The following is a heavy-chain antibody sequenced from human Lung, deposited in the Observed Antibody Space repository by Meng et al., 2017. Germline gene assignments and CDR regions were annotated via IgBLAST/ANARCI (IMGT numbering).Heavy chain of an antibody. CDR3: ARGPTTMAHDFDY. J-gene: IGHJ4*02. CDR2: INHSGST. CDR1: GGSVSDYY. D-gene: IGHD4-11*01. V-gene: IGHV4-34*01. Sequence: QAQLRQVGELLLKPSDTLSASCVVSGGSVSDYYWRLIRLTPGKRLEWIGEINHSGSTKYNPSLESRATISVDTSQTHLSLKLSSVTAADSAVYYCARGPTTMAHDFDYWGQGTLVTVSS.